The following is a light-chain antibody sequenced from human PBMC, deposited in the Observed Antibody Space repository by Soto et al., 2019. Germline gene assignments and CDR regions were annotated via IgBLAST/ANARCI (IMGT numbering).Light chain of an antibody. Sequence: DIVMTQSPLSLAVTPGEPASISCRSSQSLLHSNGYRYLDWYLQKPGQSPQLLISVASNRASGVPDRFSGSGSDTDFTLNISRVEPEDAGVYYCMQGVTTPHTFGQGTKLEIK. V-gene: IGKV2-28*01. CDR2: VAS. CDR1: QSLLHSNGYRY. CDR3: MQGVTTPHT. J-gene: IGKJ2*01.